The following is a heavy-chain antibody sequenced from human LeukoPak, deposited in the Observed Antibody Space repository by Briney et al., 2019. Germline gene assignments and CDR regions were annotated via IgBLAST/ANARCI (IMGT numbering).Heavy chain of an antibody. D-gene: IGHD2-15*01. J-gene: IGHJ6*02. CDR3: ARDSADCSGGSCYAPGGDYYYYGMDV. CDR2: IYSSGST. V-gene: IGHV3-66*01. Sequence: PGGSLRLSCAASGFTVSSNYMSWVRQAPGKGLEWVSVIYSSGSTYYADSVKGRFTISRDNSKNTLYLQMNSLRAEDTAVYYCARDSADCSGGSCYAPGGDYYYYGMDVWGQGTTVTVSS. CDR1: GFTVSSNY.